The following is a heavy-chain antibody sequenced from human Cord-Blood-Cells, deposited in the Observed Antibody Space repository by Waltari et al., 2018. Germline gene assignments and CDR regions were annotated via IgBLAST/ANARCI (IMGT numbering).Heavy chain of an antibody. CDR3: ARDQLGRNAFDI. J-gene: IGHJ3*02. V-gene: IGHV1-69*01. CDR1: GGTFSSYA. Sequence: QVQLVQSGAEVKKPGSSVKVSCKASGGTFSSYAISWVRQAPEQGLDWMGGSSPIFGTADYGREFQGRGTVTADEATSTAYMERSSLRSEDTAVYYCARDQLGRNAFDIWGQGTRVTVSS. D-gene: IGHD7-27*01. CDR2: SSPIFGTA.